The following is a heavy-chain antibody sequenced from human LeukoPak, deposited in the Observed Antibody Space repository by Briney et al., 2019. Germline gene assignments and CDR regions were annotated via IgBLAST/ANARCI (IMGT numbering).Heavy chain of an antibody. CDR2: ISGSGGST. CDR1: GFTFSSYT. Sequence: GGSLRLSCAASGFTFSSYTMTWVRQAPGKGLEWVSAISGSGGSTYYADSVKGRFTISRDNSKNTLYLQMNSLRAEDTAVYYCARDSRMSRNYYYGMDVWGQGTTVTVSS. D-gene: IGHD1-14*01. J-gene: IGHJ6*02. V-gene: IGHV3-23*01. CDR3: ARDSRMSRNYYYGMDV.